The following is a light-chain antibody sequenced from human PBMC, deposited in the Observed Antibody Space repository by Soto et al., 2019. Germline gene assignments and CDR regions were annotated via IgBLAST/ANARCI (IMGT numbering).Light chain of an antibody. CDR1: QSVSSY. V-gene: IGKV3-11*01. J-gene: IGKJ4*01. CDR2: DAA. Sequence: EIVLTQSPATLSLSPGERATLSCRASQSVSSYLAWYQQKPGQAPRLLIYDAANRATGLPAKFSGSGSGTDFPLSMSRLEHEDLAVYYCQPRSNWLTVGGGNKVEI. CDR3: QPRSNWLT.